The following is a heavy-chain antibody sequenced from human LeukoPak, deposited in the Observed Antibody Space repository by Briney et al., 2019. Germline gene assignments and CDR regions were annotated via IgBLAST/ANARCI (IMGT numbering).Heavy chain of an antibody. D-gene: IGHD5-18*01. Sequence: ASVKVSFTASGYSFTIHGISWVRQAPGQGLEWMGWVSTYNGNTNYVPKYQGRVTMTTDTSTSTAYMELRSLRSDDTAVYYCARDVDTATDQINDYWGQGTLVTVSS. CDR2: VSTYNGNT. J-gene: IGHJ4*02. CDR1: GYSFTIHG. CDR3: ARDVDTATDQINDY. V-gene: IGHV1-18*04.